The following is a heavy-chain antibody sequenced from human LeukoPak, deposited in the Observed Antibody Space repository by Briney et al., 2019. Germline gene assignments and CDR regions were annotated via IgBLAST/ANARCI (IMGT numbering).Heavy chain of an antibody. J-gene: IGHJ4*02. CDR1: GGSISSGTYY. CDR3: ARILSTGYPDY. CDR2: IYYSGST. D-gene: IGHD2/OR15-2a*01. Sequence: SETLSLTCTVSGGSISSGTYYWGWIRQPPGKGLGWIGNIYYSGSTNYNPSLKSRVTISVDTSKNQFSLKLSSVTAADTAVYYCARILSTGYPDYWGQGTLVTVSS. V-gene: IGHV4-61*01.